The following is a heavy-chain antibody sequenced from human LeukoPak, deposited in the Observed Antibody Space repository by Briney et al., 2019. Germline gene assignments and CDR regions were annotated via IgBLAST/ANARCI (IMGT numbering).Heavy chain of an antibody. CDR2: INPSGGST. CDR3: ARDEMATTHPTGY. CDR1: GYTFTSYS. D-gene: IGHD5-24*01. Sequence: ASLKVSCKASGYTFTSYSMHWVRQAPGQGLEWMGIINPSGGSTSYAQKFQGRVTMTRDTSTSTVYRELSSLRSEDTAVYYWARDEMATTHPTGYWGEGTLVTVSS. J-gene: IGHJ4*02. V-gene: IGHV1-46*01.